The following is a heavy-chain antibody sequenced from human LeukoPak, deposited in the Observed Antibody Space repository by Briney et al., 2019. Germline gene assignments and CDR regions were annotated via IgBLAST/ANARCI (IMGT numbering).Heavy chain of an antibody. CDR3: AKAYDFWSGYYVD. CDR1: GFTFSSYG. D-gene: IGHD3-3*01. J-gene: IGHJ4*02. V-gene: IGHV3-30*18. CDR2: ISYDGSNK. Sequence: GESLRRSCAASGFTFSSYGMHRVRQAPGKGLEWVAVISYDGSNKYYADSVKGRFTISRDNSKNTLYLQMNSLRAEDTAVYYCAKAYDFWSGYYVDWGQGTLVTVSS.